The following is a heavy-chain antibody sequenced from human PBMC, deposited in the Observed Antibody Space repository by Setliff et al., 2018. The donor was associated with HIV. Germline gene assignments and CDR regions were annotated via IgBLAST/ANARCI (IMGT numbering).Heavy chain of an antibody. CDR3: AKDRRGITGTKSCAWFDP. Sequence: GGSLRLSCVASGFTFSTYAINWVRLAPGKGLEWVSSISGSGYPYYADSVKGRFTISRDNSKNTLFLQMDSLRAEDTALYYCAKDRRGITGTKSCAWFDPWGQGTLVTVSS. J-gene: IGHJ5*02. CDR2: ISGSGYP. CDR1: GFTFSTYA. D-gene: IGHD1-7*01. V-gene: IGHV3-23*01.